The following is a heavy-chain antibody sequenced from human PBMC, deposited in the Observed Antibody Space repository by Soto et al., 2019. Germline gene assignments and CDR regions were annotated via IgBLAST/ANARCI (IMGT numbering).Heavy chain of an antibody. D-gene: IGHD5-18*01. CDR2: ISGSGGST. CDR1: GFTFRSYA. V-gene: IGHV3-23*01. CDR3: AKVGSDTPMVTYSYYYGTDV. Sequence: PGGSLRLSCGASGFTFRSYAMSWVRQAPGKGLEWVSGISGSGGSTYYADPVKGRFTISRDNSKNTLYLQMNSLRAEDTAVYYSAKVGSDTPMVTYSYYYGTDVWGQGTTVTVSS. J-gene: IGHJ6*02.